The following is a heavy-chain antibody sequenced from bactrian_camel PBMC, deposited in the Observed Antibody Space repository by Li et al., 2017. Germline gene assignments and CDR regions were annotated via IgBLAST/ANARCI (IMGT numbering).Heavy chain of an antibody. Sequence: HVQLVESGGDSVQAGGSLRLSCTAPGFTSRTCGVDWFRQAAGKQRQWVSHVLPDGSATFPDPVKGRFTISHDAAKNSIDLEMNSLKPDDTAVYYCAATGQMLSVAGCRTQGTQVTVS. CDR1: GFTSRTCG. V-gene: IGHV3S6*01. J-gene: IGHJ4*01. CDR2: VLPDGSAT. D-gene: IGHD1*01.